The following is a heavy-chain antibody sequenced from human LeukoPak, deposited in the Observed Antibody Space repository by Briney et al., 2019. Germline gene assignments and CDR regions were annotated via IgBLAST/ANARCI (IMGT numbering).Heavy chain of an antibody. CDR2: IYYSGNT. CDR1: GGSISSYY. Sequence: SETLSLTCTVSGGSISSYYWSWIRQPPGKGLEYIGYIYYSGNTNYNPSLKSRVTISVDTSKNQFSLKLSSVTAADTAVYYCARGTSSLDYWGQGTLVTVSS. J-gene: IGHJ4*02. V-gene: IGHV4-59*01. CDR3: ARGTSSLDY.